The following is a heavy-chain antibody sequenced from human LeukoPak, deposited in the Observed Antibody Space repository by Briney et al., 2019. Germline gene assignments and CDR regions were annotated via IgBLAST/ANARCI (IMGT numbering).Heavy chain of an antibody. CDR1: GFTFRNYV. J-gene: IGHJ5*02. CDR2: ISSSSSTI. CDR3: ARDRAPRGKGNWFDP. Sequence: PGGSLRLSCAASGFTFRNYVIHWVRQAPGKGLEWVSYISSSSSTIYYADSVKGRFTISRDNAKNSLYLQMNSLRDEDTAVYYCARDRAPRGKGNWFDPWGQGTLVTVSS. D-gene: IGHD3-16*01. V-gene: IGHV3-48*02.